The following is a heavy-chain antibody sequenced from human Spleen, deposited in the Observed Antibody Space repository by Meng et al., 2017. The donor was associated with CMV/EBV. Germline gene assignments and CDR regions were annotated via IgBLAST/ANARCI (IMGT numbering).Heavy chain of an antibody. J-gene: IGHJ4*02. Sequence: GGSLRLSCAASGFTFSSYAMHWVRQAPGKGLEWVAVISYDGSNKYYADSVKGRFTISRDNSKNTLYLQMNSLRAEDTAVYYCARVDDFWSGYTFVYWGQGTLVTVSS. V-gene: IGHV3-30*04. D-gene: IGHD3-3*01. CDR2: ISYDGSNK. CDR3: ARVDDFWSGYTFVY. CDR1: GFTFSSYA.